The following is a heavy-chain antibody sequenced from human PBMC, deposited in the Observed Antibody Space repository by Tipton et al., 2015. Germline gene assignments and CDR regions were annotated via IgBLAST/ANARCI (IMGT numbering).Heavy chain of an antibody. CDR3: VRAESHGFKM. V-gene: IGHV3-7*03. Sequence: SLRLSCAASGFNFNTYWMSWVRQAPGKGLEWVANMNEDGSQKYYVDSVRGRFTISRDNTQNSLFLQMNSLKAEDTAVYYCVRAESHGFKMCGQGTMVTVSS. CDR1: GFNFNTYW. CDR2: MNEDGSQK. J-gene: IGHJ3*02.